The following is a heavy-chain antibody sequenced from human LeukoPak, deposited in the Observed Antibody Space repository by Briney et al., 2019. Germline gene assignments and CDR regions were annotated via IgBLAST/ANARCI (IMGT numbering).Heavy chain of an antibody. CDR2: ISSSSGYT. CDR1: GFTFSDYY. J-gene: IGHJ4*02. Sequence: GGSLRLSCAASGFTFSDYYMSWIRQAPGKGLEWVSYISSSSGYTNYADSVKGRFTISRDNAKNSLYLQMYSLRAEDTAVYYCARPKVTGEYYFDYWGQGTLVTVSS. D-gene: IGHD7-27*01. CDR3: ARPKVTGEYYFDY. V-gene: IGHV3-11*03.